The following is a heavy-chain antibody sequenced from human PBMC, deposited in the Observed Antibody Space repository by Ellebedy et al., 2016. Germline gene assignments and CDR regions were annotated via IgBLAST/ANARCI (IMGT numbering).Heavy chain of an antibody. CDR2: IRSSSSHI. CDR1: GFTFSSYS. D-gene: IGHD2-2*02. J-gene: IGHJ4*02. V-gene: IGHV3-21*01. Sequence: GESLKISXAASGFTFSSYSMNWVRQAPGKGLEWVSSIRSSSSHIYYADSVKGRFTISRDNAKNSLFLQMNILRAEDTAVYYCATAGSYRFDYWGLGTLVTVS. CDR3: ATAGSYRFDY.